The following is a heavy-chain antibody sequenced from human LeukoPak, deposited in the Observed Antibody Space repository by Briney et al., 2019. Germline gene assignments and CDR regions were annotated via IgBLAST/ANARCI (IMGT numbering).Heavy chain of an antibody. D-gene: IGHD3-10*01. CDR3: ARDFGSGVFDP. Sequence: SVKVPCKASGDSFGTYGITWVRQAPGEGLEWMGGFNPIFGSAQYAQKFQGRVTITMDVSARTVYMELSSLRSEDTTIYYCARDFGSGVFDPWGQGTLVTVSS. CDR2: FNPIFGSA. V-gene: IGHV1-69*05. J-gene: IGHJ5*02. CDR1: GDSFGTYG.